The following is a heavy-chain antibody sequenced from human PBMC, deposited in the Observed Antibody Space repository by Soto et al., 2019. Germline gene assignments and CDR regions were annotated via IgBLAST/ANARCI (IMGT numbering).Heavy chain of an antibody. D-gene: IGHD3-9*01. CDR2: INHSGST. Sequence: PSETLSLTCAVYGGSFSGYYWSWIRQPPGKGLEWIGEINHSGSTNYNPSLKSRVTISVDTSKNQFSLKLSSVTAADTAVYYCARVIKKYDILTGYYRSYYGMDVWGQGTTVTVSS. CDR3: ARVIKKYDILTGYYRSYYGMDV. V-gene: IGHV4-34*01. J-gene: IGHJ6*02. CDR1: GGSFSGYY.